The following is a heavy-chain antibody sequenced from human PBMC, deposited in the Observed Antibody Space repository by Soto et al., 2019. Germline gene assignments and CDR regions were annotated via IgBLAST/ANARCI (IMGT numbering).Heavy chain of an antibody. CDR2: IYATGTT. V-gene: IGHV4-4*07. J-gene: IGHJ5*02. Sequence: QVQLQESGPGLVKPSETLSLTCTVSGASISGFYWSWIRKSAGQGLEWIGRIYATGTTDYNPSLKSRVMMSVDTSKTQFSLTLRSVTAADKAVYYCVRDGTKTLRDWFDPWGQGISVTVSS. CDR3: VRDGTKTLRDWFDP. D-gene: IGHD1-1*01. CDR1: GASISGFY.